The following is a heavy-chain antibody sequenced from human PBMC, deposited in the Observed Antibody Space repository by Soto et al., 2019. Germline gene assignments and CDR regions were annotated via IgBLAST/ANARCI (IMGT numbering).Heavy chain of an antibody. D-gene: IGHD1-26*01. Sequence: EVQLVESGGGLVQPGGSLRLSCAVSGFTFSSYWMSWVRQAPGKGLEWVANIKQDGSEKYYVDSVKGRFTISRDNAKNSLYLQMNSLRAEDTAVYYYARELVVTSPPTGQNWFDPWGQGTLVTVSS. V-gene: IGHV3-7*01. CDR1: GFTFSSYW. CDR3: ARELVVTSPPTGQNWFDP. J-gene: IGHJ5*02. CDR2: IKQDGSEK.